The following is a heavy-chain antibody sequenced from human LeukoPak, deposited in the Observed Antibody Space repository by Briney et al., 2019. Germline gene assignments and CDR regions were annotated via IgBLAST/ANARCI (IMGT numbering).Heavy chain of an antibody. Sequence: PGGSLRLSCAASGFTVSSNYMSWVRQAPGKGLEWVSVFYSVGSTYYADSVKGRFTISRDNSKNTVYLQMNSLRAEDTAVYYCARGDGYNFWDYWGQGTLVTVSS. J-gene: IGHJ4*02. D-gene: IGHD5-24*01. CDR1: GFTVSSNY. CDR3: ARGDGYNFWDY. CDR2: FYSVGST. V-gene: IGHV3-53*01.